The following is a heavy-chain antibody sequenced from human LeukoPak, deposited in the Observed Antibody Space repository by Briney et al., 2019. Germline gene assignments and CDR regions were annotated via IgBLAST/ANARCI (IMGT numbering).Heavy chain of an antibody. CDR2: INHSGST. D-gene: IGHD6-13*01. CDR1: GGSISSSSYY. V-gene: IGHV4-39*07. CDR3: ARDSSSWLDYFDY. Sequence: RSSETLSLTCTVSGGSISSSSYYWGWIRQPPGKGLEWIGEINHSGSTHYNPSLKSRVTISVDTSKNQFSLKLSSVTAADTAVYFCARDSSSWLDYFDYWGQGTLVTVSS. J-gene: IGHJ4*02.